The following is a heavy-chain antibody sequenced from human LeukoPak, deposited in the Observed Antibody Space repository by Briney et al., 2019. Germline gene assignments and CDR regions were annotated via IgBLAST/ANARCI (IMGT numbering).Heavy chain of an antibody. CDR3: ARDNGPEMATGLFDY. V-gene: IGHV4-39*07. CDR1: GGSISSGGYS. CDR2: IYYSGST. J-gene: IGHJ4*02. Sequence: SETLSLTCAVSGGSISSGGYSWSWIRQPPGKGLEWIGSIYYSGSTYYNPSLKSRVTISVDTSKNQFSLKLSSVTAADTAVYYCARDNGPEMATGLFDYWGQGTLVTVSS. D-gene: IGHD5-24*01.